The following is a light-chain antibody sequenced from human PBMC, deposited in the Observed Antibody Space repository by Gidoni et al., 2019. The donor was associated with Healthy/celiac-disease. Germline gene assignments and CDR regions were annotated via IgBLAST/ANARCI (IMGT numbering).Light chain of an antibody. J-gene: IGKJ4*01. CDR3: MQDIKYART. CDR1: QSLLHSNGYSC. CDR2: SGS. V-gene: IGKV2-28*01. Sequence: DIVMTQSLLSLPVTPGEPAPISCRSSQSLLHSNGYSCLDWYLQKPGQSPQLLIYSGSNRASGVPERFSGSGSGTDFTLKISRVEAEDVGVYYCMQDIKYARTFGGGTKVEIK.